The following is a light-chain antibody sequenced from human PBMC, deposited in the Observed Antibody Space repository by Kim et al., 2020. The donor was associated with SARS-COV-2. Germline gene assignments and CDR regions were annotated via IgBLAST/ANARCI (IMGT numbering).Light chain of an antibody. V-gene: IGKV3-15*01. J-gene: IGKJ4*01. CDR2: DAS. Sequence: SVSPGERATLSCRASQNINIHLAWYQQKPGHTPRLLIYDASTRVTGIPARFSGSGSGTEFTLTISSLQSEDFVVYYCQQYNDWLTFGGGTKVDIK. CDR1: QNINIH. CDR3: QQYNDWLT.